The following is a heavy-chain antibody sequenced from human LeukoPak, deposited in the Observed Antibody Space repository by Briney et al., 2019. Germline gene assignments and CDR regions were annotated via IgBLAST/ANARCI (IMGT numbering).Heavy chain of an antibody. V-gene: IGHV4-39*07. CDR1: GGSISSSSYY. J-gene: IGHJ3*02. CDR2: IYYSGST. D-gene: IGHD3-3*01. Sequence: SETLSLTCTVSGGSISSSSYYWGWLRQPPGKGLEWIGSIYYSGSTYYNPSLKSRVTISVDTSKNQFSLKLSSVTAADTAVYYCARARYYDFWSGYYTGYDAFDIWGQGTMVTVSS. CDR3: ARARYYDFWSGYYTGYDAFDI.